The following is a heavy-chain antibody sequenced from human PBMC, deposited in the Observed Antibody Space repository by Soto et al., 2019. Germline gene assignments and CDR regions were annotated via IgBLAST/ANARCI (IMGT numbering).Heavy chain of an antibody. J-gene: IGHJ3*02. CDR1: GFTFSSYW. Sequence: HPGGSLRLSCAASGFTFSSYWMSWVRQAPGKGLEWVANIKQDGSEKYYVDSVKGRFTISRDNAKNSLYLQMNSLRAEDTAVYYCARDESSYDILTGDTGGGAFDIWGQGTMVTVS. CDR2: IKQDGSEK. CDR3: ARDESSYDILTGDTGGGAFDI. D-gene: IGHD3-9*01. V-gene: IGHV3-7*04.